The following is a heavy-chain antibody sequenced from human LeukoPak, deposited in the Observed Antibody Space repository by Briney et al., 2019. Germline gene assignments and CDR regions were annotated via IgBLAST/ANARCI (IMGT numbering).Heavy chain of an antibody. CDR2: IYYTGST. D-gene: IGHD1-14*01. V-gene: IGHV4-59*12. CDR1: GVSINTYY. CDR3: ARGANRLDS. Sequence: SETLSLTCSVSGVSINTYYWSWIRQTPGKGLEWIGFIYYTGSTNYSPSLKSRVTMSVDTSKSQFSLKLTSVTAADTALYYCARGANRLDSWGRGTLVTVSS. J-gene: IGHJ4*02.